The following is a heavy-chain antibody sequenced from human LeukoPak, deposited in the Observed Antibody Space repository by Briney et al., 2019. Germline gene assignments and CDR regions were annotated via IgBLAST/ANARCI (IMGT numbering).Heavy chain of an antibody. CDR3: ATCPRGGDYYYYYMDV. Sequence: SETLSLTCTVSGGSISSGGYYWSWIRQHPGKGLEWIGYIYYNGSTYYNPSLKSRVTISGDTSKNQFSLKLSSVPAADTAVYYCATCPRGGDYYYYYMDVWGKGTTVTVSS. D-gene: IGHD3-10*01. J-gene: IGHJ6*03. V-gene: IGHV4-31*03. CDR1: GGSISSGGYY. CDR2: IYYNGST.